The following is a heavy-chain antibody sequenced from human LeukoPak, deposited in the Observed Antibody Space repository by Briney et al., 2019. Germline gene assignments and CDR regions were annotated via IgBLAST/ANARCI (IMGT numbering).Heavy chain of an antibody. D-gene: IGHD2-2*01. CDR1: GGTFSSYT. CDR2: IMPLFNTA. Sequence: ASVKVSCKASGGTFSSYTITWVRQAPGQGLEWMGGIMPLFNTANYAQQFQGRVTMTTDESTSTAYLELSSLRSEDTAVYYCARVGRIVVVPAAYGEPDYFDYWGQGTLVTVSS. V-gene: IGHV1-69*05. J-gene: IGHJ4*02. CDR3: ARVGRIVVVPAAYGEPDYFDY.